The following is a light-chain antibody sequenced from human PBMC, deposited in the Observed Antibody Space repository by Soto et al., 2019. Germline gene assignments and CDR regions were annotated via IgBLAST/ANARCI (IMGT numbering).Light chain of an antibody. Sequence: EIVMTQSPATLSVSPGERATLSCRASQSVSSNLAWYQQKPGQAPRLLIYGASTRATDIPARFSGSGSGIEFTLTISSLQSEDFAVYYCQQYNNWPLFTFGPGTKVDIK. CDR3: QQYNNWPLFT. CDR2: GAS. CDR1: QSVSSN. J-gene: IGKJ3*01. V-gene: IGKV3-15*01.